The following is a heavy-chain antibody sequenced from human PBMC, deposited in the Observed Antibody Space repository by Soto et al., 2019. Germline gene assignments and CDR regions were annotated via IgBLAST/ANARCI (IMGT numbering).Heavy chain of an antibody. CDR3: ARQLVGSSSGYTGCAFDV. CDR2: INSDESTT. CDR1: GFTFGNYW. Sequence: EVQLEESGGGLVQPGGSLRLSCAASGFTFGNYWMHWVRQVPGKGLVWVSRINSDESTTTYADSVKGRFTISRDNAKNTLYLQMNSLIVDDSAVYYCARQLVGSSSGYTGCAFDVWGQGTKVTVSS. V-gene: IGHV3-74*03. D-gene: IGHD2-2*02. J-gene: IGHJ3*01.